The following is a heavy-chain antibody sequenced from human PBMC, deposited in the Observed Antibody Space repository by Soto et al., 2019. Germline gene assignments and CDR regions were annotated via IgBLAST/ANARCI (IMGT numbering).Heavy chain of an antibody. Sequence: LRLSCAASGFSFGSYALSWVRQAPGKGLEWVSTISGSDGKTFYVDSVKGRFSISRDTSQNTLYLQMNSLRADDTAIYYYARWSYLDYWGQGTRVTVSS. CDR3: ARWSYLDY. V-gene: IGHV3-23*01. D-gene: IGHD3-3*01. CDR2: ISGSDGKT. J-gene: IGHJ4*02. CDR1: GFSFGSYA.